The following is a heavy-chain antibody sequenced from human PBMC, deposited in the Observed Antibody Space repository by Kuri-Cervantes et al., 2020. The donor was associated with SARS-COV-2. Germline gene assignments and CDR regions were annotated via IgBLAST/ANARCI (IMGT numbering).Heavy chain of an antibody. CDR1: GGSISSSSYY. V-gene: IGHV4-39*07. Sequence: SETLSLTCTVSGGSISSSSYYWGWTRQPPGKGLEWIGEVYHSGSTNYNPSLKSRVTISVDTSKNQFSLKLSSVTAADTAVYYCARVRSSSFAWYYYYMDVWGKGTTVTVSS. D-gene: IGHD6-13*01. CDR2: VYHSGST. CDR3: ARVRSSSFAWYYYYMDV. J-gene: IGHJ6*03.